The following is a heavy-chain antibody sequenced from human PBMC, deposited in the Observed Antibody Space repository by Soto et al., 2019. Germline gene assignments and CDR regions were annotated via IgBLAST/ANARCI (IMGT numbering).Heavy chain of an antibody. V-gene: IGHV3-23*01. CDR2: ISGSGGNT. CDR3: AKLGMTTINRDY. CDR1: GFSFDTYA. Sequence: EAQLLESGGGLVQPGGSLRLSCAASGFSFDTYAMSWVRQAPGKGLEWVSSISGSGGNTYYADSVKGRFTISRDNSKNILYLQKTSLRAEDTALYYCAKLGMTTINRDYWGQGTQVTFSS. J-gene: IGHJ4*02. D-gene: IGHD5-12*01.